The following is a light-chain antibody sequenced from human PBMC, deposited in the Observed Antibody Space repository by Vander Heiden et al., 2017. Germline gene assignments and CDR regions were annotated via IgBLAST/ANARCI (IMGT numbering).Light chain of an antibody. CDR3: QVWDISTVI. CDR1: NIGSKS. V-gene: IGLV3-9*01. J-gene: IGLJ2*01. CDR2: RDS. Sequence: SYALTQPLSVSVALGQTATITCRGNNIGSKSVHWYQQRPGQDPVLVIYRDSNRPTGISERFSGSNSGNTATLTISRAQAGDEDDYYWQVWDISTVIFGGRTKLTVL.